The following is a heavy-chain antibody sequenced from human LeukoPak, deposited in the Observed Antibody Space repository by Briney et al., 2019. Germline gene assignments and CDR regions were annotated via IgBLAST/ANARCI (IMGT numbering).Heavy chain of an antibody. CDR2: IYYSWST. CDR3: ARDQVVRGVPYYYYYGMDV. CDR1: GGSISSGDYY. Sequence: SQTLSLTCTVSGGSISSGDYYGSWSRQPPGKGLEWNVYIYYSWSTYYNPSLKSRVTISVATSKHQFPLKLSSVTAADTAVYYCARDQVVRGVPYYYYYGMDVWGKGTTVTVSS. J-gene: IGHJ6*04. D-gene: IGHD3-10*01. V-gene: IGHV4-30-4*01.